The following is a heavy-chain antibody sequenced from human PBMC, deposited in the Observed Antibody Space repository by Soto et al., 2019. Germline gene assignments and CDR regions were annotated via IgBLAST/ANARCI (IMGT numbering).Heavy chain of an antibody. Sequence: ASVKVSCKASGYTFNSYGVSWVRQAPGQGLEWMGWISAHNGDTKYAQKFQGRVTMTTDTSMSTVYMELKSLSSDDTAVYYCARVSIVVSAALTTYDPWGQGPWSPSPQ. CDR3: ARVSIVVSAALTTYDP. V-gene: IGHV1-18*04. CDR2: ISAHNGDT. D-gene: IGHD2-2*01. CDR1: GYTFNSYG. J-gene: IGHJ5*02.